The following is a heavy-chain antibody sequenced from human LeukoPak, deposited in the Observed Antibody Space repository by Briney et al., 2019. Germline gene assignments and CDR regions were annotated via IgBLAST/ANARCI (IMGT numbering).Heavy chain of an antibody. Sequence: ASVKVSCKASGYTFTGYYMHWVRQAPGQGLEWMGWINPNSGGTNYAQKFQGWVTMTRDTSISTAYMELSRLRSDDTAVYYCAIDSSGYYYTLDYWGQGTLATVSS. J-gene: IGHJ4*02. V-gene: IGHV1-2*04. D-gene: IGHD3-22*01. CDR3: AIDSSGYYYTLDY. CDR1: GYTFTGYY. CDR2: INPNSGGT.